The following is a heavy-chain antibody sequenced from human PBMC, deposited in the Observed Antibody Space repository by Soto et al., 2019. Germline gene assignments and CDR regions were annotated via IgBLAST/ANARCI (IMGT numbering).Heavy chain of an antibody. V-gene: IGHV3-21*01. J-gene: IGHJ6*03. D-gene: IGHD3-3*01. Sequence: GGSLRLSCAASGFTFSTYSMNWVRQAPGKGLEWVSSISSDGSQVYYADAVKGRFTVSRDNAKSSLYLQMNSLRAEDAAVYYCARIPSKEFWGANRTLVYYYYMHVWGKGTTVTVSS. CDR1: GFTFSTYS. CDR3: ARIPSKEFWGANRTLVYYYYMHV. CDR2: ISSDGSQV.